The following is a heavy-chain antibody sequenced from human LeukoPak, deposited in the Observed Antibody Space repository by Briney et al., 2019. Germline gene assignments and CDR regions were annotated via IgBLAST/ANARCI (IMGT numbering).Heavy chain of an antibody. D-gene: IGHD4-17*01. Sequence: PGGSLRLSCAASGFTFDDYAMHWVRQAPGKGLEWVSGISWNSGSIGYADSVKGRFTISRDNAKNSLYLQMNSLRAEDTALYYCAKSHDYGDYYYYGMDVWGQGTTVTVSS. CDR1: GFTFDDYA. V-gene: IGHV3-9*01. CDR2: ISWNSGSI. J-gene: IGHJ6*02. CDR3: AKSHDYGDYYYYGMDV.